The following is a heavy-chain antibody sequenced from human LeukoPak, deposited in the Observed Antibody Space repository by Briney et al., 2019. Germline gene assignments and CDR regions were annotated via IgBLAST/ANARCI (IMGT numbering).Heavy chain of an antibody. D-gene: IGHD6-19*01. CDR2: IHTSEST. V-gene: IGHV4-4*07. CDR3: AGRGLSTGWTFDY. CDR1: GGSISTYY. J-gene: IGHJ4*01. Sequence: SETLSLTCSVSGGSISTYYWSWIRQPAGKGLEWIAQIHTSESTNFNPSLKNRVSISMDTPNNQFSLMISSVTAADTAIYYCAGRGLSTGWTFDYWGHGTLVTVPS.